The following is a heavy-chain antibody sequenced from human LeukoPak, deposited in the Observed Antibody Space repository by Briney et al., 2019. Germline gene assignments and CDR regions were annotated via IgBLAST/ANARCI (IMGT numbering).Heavy chain of an antibody. D-gene: IGHD1-1*01. CDR2: IYWDGDQ. CDR3: VHRQTSAWNRGAFDV. J-gene: IGHJ3*01. CDR1: GFSLTDSGEG. V-gene: IGHV2-5*02. Sequence: QSGPTLVNPAQTLTLTCTCSGFSLTDSGEGVGWTRQSPGKAPEWLALIYWDGDQRFSPSLGSRLSITRDTYKEQVVLTMTNMDPADTATYYCVHRQTSAWNRGAFDVWGQGTMVTVSS.